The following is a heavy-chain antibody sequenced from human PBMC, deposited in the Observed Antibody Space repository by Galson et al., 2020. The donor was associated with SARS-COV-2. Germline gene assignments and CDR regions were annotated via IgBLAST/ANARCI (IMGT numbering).Heavy chain of an antibody. J-gene: IGHJ6*02. D-gene: IGHD4-4*01. CDR2: INSDGSST. Sequence: GESLKISCAASGFTFSSYWMNWVRQAPGKGLVWVSRINSDGSSTSYEDSVKGRFTISRDNAKNTLYLQMNSLRAEDTAVYYCARDQVDYSNSYYYYGMDVWGQGTTVTVSS. CDR3: ARDQVDYSNSYYYYGMDV. V-gene: IGHV3-74*01. CDR1: GFTFSSYW.